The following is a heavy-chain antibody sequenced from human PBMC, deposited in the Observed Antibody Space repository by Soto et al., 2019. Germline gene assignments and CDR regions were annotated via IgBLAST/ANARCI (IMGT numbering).Heavy chain of an antibody. CDR1: GGSFSGYY. Sequence: PSETLSLTCAVYGGSFSGYYWSWIRQPPGKGLEWIGEINHSGSTNYNPSLKSRVTISVDTSKNQFSLKLSSVTAADTAVYYCARGAASRLRYFQHWGQGTLVTVSS. CDR3: ARGAASRLRYFQH. D-gene: IGHD3-16*01. CDR2: INHSGST. V-gene: IGHV4-34*01. J-gene: IGHJ1*01.